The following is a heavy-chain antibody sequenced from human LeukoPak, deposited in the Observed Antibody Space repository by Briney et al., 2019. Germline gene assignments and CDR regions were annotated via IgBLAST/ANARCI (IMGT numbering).Heavy chain of an antibody. J-gene: IGHJ2*01. CDR1: GFSFSTYD. Sequence: PGGSLRLSCVVSGFSFSTYDMHWVRQSTGKGLEWVSGISTVDNTYYPASVKGRFTISRENAKNSLYLQMNSLRAEDTAVYYCAREVPDYVDPGWYFDLWGRGTLVTVSS. CDR2: ISTVDNT. CDR3: AREVPDYVDPGWYFDL. D-gene: IGHD4-17*01. V-gene: IGHV3-13*01.